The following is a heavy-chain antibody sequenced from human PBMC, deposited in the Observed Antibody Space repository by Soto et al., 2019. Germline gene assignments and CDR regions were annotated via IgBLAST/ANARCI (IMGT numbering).Heavy chain of an antibody. V-gene: IGHV3-33*01. D-gene: IGHD6-13*01. CDR2: IWYDGSNK. J-gene: IGHJ4*02. Sequence: QVQLVESGGGVVQPGMSLRLSCAASGFTFSSYGMHWVRQAPGKGLEWVAVIWYDGSNKYYADSVKGRFTISRENSKNSLYLQMNSLGAEDTAVYYCASGQQLVPLDYWGQGTLVTVSS. CDR1: GFTFSSYG. CDR3: ASGQQLVPLDY.